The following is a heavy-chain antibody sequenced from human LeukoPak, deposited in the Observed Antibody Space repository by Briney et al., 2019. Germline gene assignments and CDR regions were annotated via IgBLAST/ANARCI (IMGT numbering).Heavy chain of an antibody. D-gene: IGHD5-12*01. CDR2: ISSSSSYI. J-gene: IGHJ2*01. CDR1: GFTFSSYS. V-gene: IGHV3-21*01. Sequence: PGGSLRLSCAASGFTFSSYSMNWVRQAPGKGLEWVSSISSSSSYIYYADSVKGRFTISRDNARNSLYLQMNSLRAEDTAVYYCAGEPLTIVATRELDLWGRGTLATVSS. CDR3: AGEPLTIVATRELDL.